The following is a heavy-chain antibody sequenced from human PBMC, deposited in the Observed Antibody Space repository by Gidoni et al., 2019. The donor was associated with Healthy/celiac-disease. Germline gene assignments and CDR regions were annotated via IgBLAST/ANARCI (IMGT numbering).Heavy chain of an antibody. CDR2: IKQDGSEK. D-gene: IGHD2-21*02. J-gene: IGHJ4*02. Sequence: EVQLVESGGGLVQPGGSLRLSCAASGFTFSSYWMSWVRQAPGKGLEWVANIKQDGSEKYYVDSVKGRFTISRDNAKISLYLQMNSLRAEDTAVYYCARVRGDQIVVVTLFDYWGQGTLVTVSS. CDR1: GFTFSSYW. V-gene: IGHV3-7*03. CDR3: ARVRGDQIVVVTLFDY.